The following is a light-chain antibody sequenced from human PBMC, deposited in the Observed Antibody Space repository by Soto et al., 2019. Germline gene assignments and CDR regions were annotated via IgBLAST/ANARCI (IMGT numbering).Light chain of an antibody. CDR1: QSISNN. V-gene: IGKV3-15*01. CDR3: QQHNGWPLT. CDR2: GAS. Sequence: EIVMTQSPATLSVAPGERATLSCRASQSISNNLAWYQQKPGQAPRLLIFGASTRATGIPARFSGSGSGTEFTLTISSLQSEDSAVYYCQQHNGWPLTFGGGTMVEIK. J-gene: IGKJ4*01.